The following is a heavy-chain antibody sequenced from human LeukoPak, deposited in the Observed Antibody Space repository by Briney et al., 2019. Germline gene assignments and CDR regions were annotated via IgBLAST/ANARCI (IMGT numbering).Heavy chain of an antibody. CDR1: GYTFTSYG. V-gene: IGHV1-69*13. CDR3: ARERTVGSWYLGYDY. D-gene: IGHD6-13*01. Sequence: GASVKVSCKASGYTFTSYGIGWVRQAPGQGLEWMGGIIPIFGTANYAQKFQGRVTITADESTSTAYMELSSLRSEDTAVYYCARERTVGSWYLGYDYWGQGTLVTVSS. CDR2: IIPIFGTA. J-gene: IGHJ4*02.